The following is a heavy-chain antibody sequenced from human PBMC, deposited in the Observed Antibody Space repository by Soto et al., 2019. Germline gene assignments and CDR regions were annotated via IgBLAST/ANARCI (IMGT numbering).Heavy chain of an antibody. V-gene: IGHV3-30*18. CDR1: GFTFSTYG. J-gene: IGHJ5*01. D-gene: IGHD6-19*01. CDR3: AKDRLGSGWSFVYGDWFDS. Sequence: QVQLVESGGGVVQPGKSLRLSCAASGFTFSTYGMHWVRQAPGKGLEWVAVISYDGSNKYYADSVKGRFTISRDNSKNTLYLQMNSLRTEDTAMYYCAKDRLGSGWSFVYGDWFDSWGQGTLVTVSS. CDR2: ISYDGSNK.